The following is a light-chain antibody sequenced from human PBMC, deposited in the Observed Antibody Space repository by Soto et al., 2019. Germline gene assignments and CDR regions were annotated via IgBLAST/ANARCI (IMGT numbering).Light chain of an antibody. Sequence: QSALTQPASVSGSPGQSITISCTGTSSDVGAYNLVSWYQQHPGKAPKLMIYDVNVRPSGVSNRFSGSKSGNTASLTISGLQAEDEADYYGSSYTTRSTLDYVFGTGTKVTVL. J-gene: IGLJ1*01. V-gene: IGLV2-14*03. CDR3: SSYTTRSTLDYV. CDR2: DVN. CDR1: SSDVGAYNL.